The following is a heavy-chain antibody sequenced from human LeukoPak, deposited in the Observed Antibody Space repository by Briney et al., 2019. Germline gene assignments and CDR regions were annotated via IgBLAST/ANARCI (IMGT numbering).Heavy chain of an antibody. D-gene: IGHD6-6*01. CDR1: GGTFSSYA. Sequence: ASVKVSCKASGGTFSSYAISWVRQAPGQGLEWMGGIIPIFGTANYAQKFQGRVTITTDESTSTAYMELSSLRSEDTAVYYCARGVIAATLTYYFDYWGQGTLVTVSS. J-gene: IGHJ4*02. CDR2: IIPIFGTA. CDR3: ARGVIAATLTYYFDY. V-gene: IGHV1-69*05.